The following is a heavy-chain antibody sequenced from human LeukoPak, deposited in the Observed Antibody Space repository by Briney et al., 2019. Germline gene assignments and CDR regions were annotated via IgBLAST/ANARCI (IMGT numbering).Heavy chain of an antibody. CDR3: VREDRSCYYY. J-gene: IGHJ4*02. V-gene: IGHV3-7*03. D-gene: IGHD2-15*01. CDR2: IKQDGNEK. CDR1: GFSFSSWW. Sequence: GGSLRLSCVASGFSFSSWWMSWVRQAPGKGLEWVANIKQDGNEKYYVDSVKGRFTISRDNDKNSLYLQMNSLRAEDTAVYYCVREDRSCYYYWGQGTLVTVSS.